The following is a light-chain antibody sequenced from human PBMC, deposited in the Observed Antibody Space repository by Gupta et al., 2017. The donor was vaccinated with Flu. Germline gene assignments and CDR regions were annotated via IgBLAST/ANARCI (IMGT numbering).Light chain of an antibody. Sequence: EIVITQSPATLSVSPGERATLSCRASQSVTSNLAWYQQKPGQAPRLLIYGASTRDTGIPARFSGSGSGTEFTLTISSRQAEDFAVYYCQQYNNWPPNSFGQGTKLEIK. J-gene: IGKJ2*03. CDR1: QSVTSN. V-gene: IGKV3-15*01. CDR3: QQYNNWPPNS. CDR2: GAS.